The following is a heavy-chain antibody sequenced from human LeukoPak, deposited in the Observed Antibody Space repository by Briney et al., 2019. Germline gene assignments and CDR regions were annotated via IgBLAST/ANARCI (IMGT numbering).Heavy chain of an antibody. D-gene: IGHD3-10*01. V-gene: IGHV3-48*04. J-gene: IGHJ4*02. Sequence: GGSLRLSCAASGFTFSSYSMNWVRQAPGKGLEWVSYISSSSSTIYYADSVKGRFTISRDNAKNSLYLQMNSLRAEDTAVYYCARDLVVRGSNYFDYWGQGTLVTVSS. CDR3: ARDLVVRGSNYFDY. CDR2: ISSSSSTI. CDR1: GFTFSSYS.